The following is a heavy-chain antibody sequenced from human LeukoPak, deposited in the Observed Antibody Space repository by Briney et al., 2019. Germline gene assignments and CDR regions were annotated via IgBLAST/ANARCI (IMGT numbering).Heavy chain of an antibody. V-gene: IGHV1-18*01. J-gene: IGHJ5*02. Sequence: ASVKVSCKASGYTFTSYGISWVRQAPGQGLEWMGWISGYNGNTNYAQKLQGRVAMTTDTSTSTAYMELRSLRSDDTAIYYCAKDWHILTGRNCFDPWGQGTLVTVSS. CDR1: GYTFTSYG. CDR3: AKDWHILTGRNCFDP. CDR2: ISGYNGNT. D-gene: IGHD3-9*01.